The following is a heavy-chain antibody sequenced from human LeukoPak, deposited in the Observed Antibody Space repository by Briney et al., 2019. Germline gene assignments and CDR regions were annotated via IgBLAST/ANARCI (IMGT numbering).Heavy chain of an antibody. J-gene: IGHJ6*02. CDR1: GGSISSGGFS. D-gene: IGHD3-10*01. V-gene: IGHV4-31*03. CDR3: ASSYYGSGSLGAMDV. CDR2: IYYSGST. Sequence: SETLSLTCTVSGGSISSGGFSWSWIRQHPGKGLEWIGYIYYSGSTYYNPSLKSRVTISVDTSKNQFSLKLSSVTAADTAVYYCASSYYGSGSLGAMDVWGQGTTVTVCS.